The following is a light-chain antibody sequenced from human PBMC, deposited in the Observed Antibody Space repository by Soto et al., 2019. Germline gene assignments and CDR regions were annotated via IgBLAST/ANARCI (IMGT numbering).Light chain of an antibody. CDR1: QSSSSY. CDR3: HPSYSTPRT. Sequence: DIQMTQSPSSLSASVVYRVTITCRASQSSSSYLNWYQQKPGKAPKLLIYAASSLQSGVPSRFSGSGSGTDFTLTISSLQPEDFATFYCHPSYSTPRTFGQGTTVQLK. V-gene: IGKV1-39*01. CDR2: AAS. J-gene: IGKJ1*01.